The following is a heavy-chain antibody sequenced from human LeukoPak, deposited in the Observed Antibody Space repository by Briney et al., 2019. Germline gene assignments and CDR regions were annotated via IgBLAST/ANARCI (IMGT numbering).Heavy chain of an antibody. D-gene: IGHD3-9*01. CDR3: AKDVAQYYDILTGCPSFDY. J-gene: IGHJ4*02. Sequence: GGTLRLSCAASDFTFNNYGMSWVRQAPGRGLEWVSAISGGGGSTYYADSVKGRFTISRDNSKNSLYLQMNSLRAEDTAVYYCAKDVAQYYDILTGCPSFDYWGQGTLVTVSS. CDR2: ISGGGGST. CDR1: DFTFNNYG. V-gene: IGHV3-23*01.